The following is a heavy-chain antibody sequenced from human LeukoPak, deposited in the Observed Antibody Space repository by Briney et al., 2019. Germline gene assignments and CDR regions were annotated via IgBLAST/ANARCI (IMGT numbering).Heavy chain of an antibody. J-gene: IGHJ4*02. D-gene: IGHD2-21*01. Sequence: NPGGSLRLSCVGSGFTFRSHAMSWVRQAPEKGLEFVSGIYENGGTTYYADSVKGRFSISRDNSKNTLYLQMDSLRGEDTAAYYCAKDFRIGYSAHFDYWGQGALVTVSS. CDR2: IYENGGTT. V-gene: IGHV3-23*01. CDR1: GFTFRSHA. CDR3: AKDFRIGYSAHFDY.